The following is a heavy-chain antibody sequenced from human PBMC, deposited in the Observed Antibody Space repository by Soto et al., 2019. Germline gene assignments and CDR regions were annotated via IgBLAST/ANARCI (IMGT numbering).Heavy chain of an antibody. CDR2: INPSGGST. Sequence: QVQLVQSGAEVKKPGASVKVSCKASGYTFTSYYMHWVRQAPGQGLEWMGIINPSGGSTSYAQKFQVRVNRTRHTSPSTVYMELSSLRSEDTAVYYCARASVYYDSSGYYDYWGKRTLVTVSS. J-gene: IGHJ4*02. D-gene: IGHD3-22*01. CDR3: ARASVYYDSSGYYDY. V-gene: IGHV1-46*01. CDR1: GYTFTSYY.